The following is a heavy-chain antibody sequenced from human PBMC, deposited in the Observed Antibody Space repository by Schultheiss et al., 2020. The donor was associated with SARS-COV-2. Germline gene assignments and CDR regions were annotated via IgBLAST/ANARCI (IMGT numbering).Heavy chain of an antibody. V-gene: IGHV3-33*08. Sequence: GGSLRLSCAASGFSFTDAWLTWVRQAPGKGLEWVAVIWYDGSNKYYADSVKGRFTISRHNSKNTLYLQMNSLRAEDTAVYYCARVTLPYFDYWGQGTLVTVSS. CDR2: IWYDGSNK. J-gene: IGHJ4*02. CDR3: ARVTLPYFDY. D-gene: IGHD1-26*01. CDR1: GFSFTDAW.